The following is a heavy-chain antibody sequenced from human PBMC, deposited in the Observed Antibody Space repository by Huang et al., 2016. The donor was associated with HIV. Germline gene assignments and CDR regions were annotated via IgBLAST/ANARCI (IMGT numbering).Heavy chain of an antibody. Sequence: EVHLLESGGGLVQPGGSLRLSCAASGFSFSSSAMSWVRQVPGSGLEWVSTGSKGRGSRHYSDAVRGRFTISRDNSKDTLYLQMNSLGAEDTALYYCAKDLVTYDSSGAVWGQGTLVTVSS. CDR1: GFSFSSSA. V-gene: IGHV3-23*01. D-gene: IGHD3-22*01. CDR2: GSKGRGSR. CDR3: AKDLVTYDSSGAV. J-gene: IGHJ4*02.